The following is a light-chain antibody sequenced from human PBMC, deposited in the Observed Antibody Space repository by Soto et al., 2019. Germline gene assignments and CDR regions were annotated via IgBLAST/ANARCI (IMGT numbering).Light chain of an antibody. CDR2: VAS. Sequence: EIVLTQSPGTLSLSPGERATLSCRASQSVSSSYLAWYQQKPGQAPRLLIYVASSRATGIPDRFSGSGSGTDFTITISRLEPEDFAVYFCQQYGNSPPNTFGQGTKVEIK. CDR3: QQYGNSPPNT. CDR1: QSVSSSY. V-gene: IGKV3-20*01. J-gene: IGKJ2*01.